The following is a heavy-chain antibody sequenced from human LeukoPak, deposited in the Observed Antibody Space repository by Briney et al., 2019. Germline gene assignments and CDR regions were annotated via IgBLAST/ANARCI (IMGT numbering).Heavy chain of an antibody. Sequence: GGSLRLSCAASGFTFGSYAMTWLRQAPGKGLEWVSSISDSGGRTFYADSVKGRFTNSRDNSKDTLNLQMNSLRAEDTAVYFCAGRCIYPDYGRLDAFDIWGQGTMVTVSS. CDR3: AGRCIYPDYGRLDAFDI. J-gene: IGHJ3*02. CDR1: GFTFGSYA. CDR2: ISDSGGRT. D-gene: IGHD4-17*01. V-gene: IGHV3-23*01.